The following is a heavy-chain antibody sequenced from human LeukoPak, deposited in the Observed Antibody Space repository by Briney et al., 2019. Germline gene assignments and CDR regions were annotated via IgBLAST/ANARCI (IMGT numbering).Heavy chain of an antibody. CDR3: ARGGYSYGLFDP. CDR1: GFIFSNYA. Sequence: GGSLRLSCAASGFIFSNYAMHWVRQAPGKGLEYVSAISTNGGSTYYASSVKGRFTISRDNSKNTLYLQMGSLRAEDMAVYYCARGGYSYGLFDPWGQGTLVTVSS. J-gene: IGHJ5*02. CDR2: ISTNGGST. D-gene: IGHD5-18*01. V-gene: IGHV3-64*01.